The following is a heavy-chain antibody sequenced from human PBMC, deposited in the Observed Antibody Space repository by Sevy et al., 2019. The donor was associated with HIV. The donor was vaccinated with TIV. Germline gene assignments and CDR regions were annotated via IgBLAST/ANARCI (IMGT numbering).Heavy chain of an antibody. CDR1: GFTFSSYA. J-gene: IGHJ6*02. D-gene: IGHD3-10*01. V-gene: IGHV3-23*01. CDR3: AKGHYYGSGSYFYGMDV. Sequence: GGSLRLSCAASGFTFSSYAMGWVRQAPGKGLEWVSAISGSGGSTYYADSVKGRFTISRDNSKNTLYLQMNSLRAEDTAVYYCAKGHYYGSGSYFYGMDVWGQGTTVTVSS. CDR2: ISGSGGST.